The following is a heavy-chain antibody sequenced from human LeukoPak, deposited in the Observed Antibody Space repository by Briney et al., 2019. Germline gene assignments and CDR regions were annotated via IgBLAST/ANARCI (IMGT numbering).Heavy chain of an antibody. Sequence: GGSLRLSCAASGFTFSDYYMSCIRQAPGKGLEWVSYISSSSSYTNYADSVKGRFTISRDNAKNSLYLQMNSLRAEDTAVYYCARARYGSGRAFDYWGQGTLVTVSS. V-gene: IGHV3-11*05. CDR3: ARARYGSGRAFDY. CDR1: GFTFSDYY. CDR2: ISSSSSYT. J-gene: IGHJ4*02. D-gene: IGHD3-10*01.